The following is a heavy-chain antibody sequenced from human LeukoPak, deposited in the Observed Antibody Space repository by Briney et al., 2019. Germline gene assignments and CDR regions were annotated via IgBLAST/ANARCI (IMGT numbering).Heavy chain of an antibody. D-gene: IGHD6-19*01. J-gene: IGHJ5*01. CDR2: IKQDGSEE. CDR1: GFTFSSHW. V-gene: IGHV3-7*03. Sequence: GGSLRLACAASGFTFSSHWMTWVRQAPGKGLEWVANIKQDGSEEYYLDSVKGRFVISRDNAKNSVFLLMNSLRAEDTAVYYCLRERYSSGWSYWFDSWGQGTLVTVSS. CDR3: LRERYSSGWSYWFDS.